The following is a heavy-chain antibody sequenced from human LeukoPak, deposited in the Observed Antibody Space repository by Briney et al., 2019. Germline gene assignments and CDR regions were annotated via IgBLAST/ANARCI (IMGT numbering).Heavy chain of an antibody. Sequence: PGGSLRLSCVASGFTFDDHDMSWVRQAPGKGLEWVSGINWNGGSTGYADSVKGRFTISRDNAKNSLYLQMNSLRAEDTALYYCAKGLRYFAWLLDYWGQGTLVTVSS. CDR1: GFTFDDHD. CDR2: INWNGGST. CDR3: AKGLRYFAWLLDY. J-gene: IGHJ4*02. V-gene: IGHV3-20*04. D-gene: IGHD3-9*01.